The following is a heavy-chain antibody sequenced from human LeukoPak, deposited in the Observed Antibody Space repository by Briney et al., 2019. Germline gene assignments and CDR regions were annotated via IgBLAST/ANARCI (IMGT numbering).Heavy chain of an antibody. J-gene: IGHJ6*02. CDR2: ISWNSGSI. Sequence: GGSLRLSCAASGFTFDDYAMHWVRQAPGKGLEWVSGISWNSGSIGYADSVKGRFTISRDNAKNSLYLQMNSLGAEDTALYYCAKGGGAYYYYGMDVWGQGTTVTVSS. CDR1: GFTFDDYA. D-gene: IGHD4-17*01. V-gene: IGHV3-9*01. CDR3: AKGGGAYYYYGMDV.